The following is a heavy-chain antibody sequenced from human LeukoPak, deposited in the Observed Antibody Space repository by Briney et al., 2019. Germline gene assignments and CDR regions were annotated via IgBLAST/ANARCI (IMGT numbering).Heavy chain of an antibody. D-gene: IGHD4-23*01. Sequence: GGSLRLSCAASGFTFNDYAMHWVRQAQGRSLEWVSGISWNSGSIGYADSVKGRFTISRDNAKNSLYLQMNSLRAEDTALYYCAKVSGGYFDYWGQGTLVTVSS. J-gene: IGHJ4*02. CDR1: GFTFNDYA. V-gene: IGHV3-9*01. CDR3: AKVSGGYFDY. CDR2: ISWNSGSI.